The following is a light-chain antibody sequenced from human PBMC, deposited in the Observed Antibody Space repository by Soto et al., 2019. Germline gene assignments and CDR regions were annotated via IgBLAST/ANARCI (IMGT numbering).Light chain of an antibody. V-gene: IGLV1-40*01. J-gene: IGLJ2*01. Sequence: QSVLTQPPSVSGAPGQRVTISRTGSSSNIGAGYDVHWYQQIPGAAPKLLIYADSNRPSGVPDRFSGSKSGTSASLAITGLQSEDEADYYCQSYDDRLSGSVIFGGGTKLTVL. CDR1: SSNIGAGYD. CDR2: ADS. CDR3: QSYDDRLSGSVI.